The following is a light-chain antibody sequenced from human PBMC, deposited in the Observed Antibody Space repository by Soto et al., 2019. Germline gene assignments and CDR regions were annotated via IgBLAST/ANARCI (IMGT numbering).Light chain of an antibody. Sequence: QSALTQPASVSGSPGQSITISCTGTSSDVGGYKYVSWYQQHPGKAPKLIIYEVTHRPSGVSNRFSGSKSGNTASLTISGLQAEDEADYYCSSYTSTSTPGHDVFGTGTKVTVL. CDR3: SSYTSTSTPGHDV. V-gene: IGLV2-14*01. CDR1: SSDVGGYKY. CDR2: EVT. J-gene: IGLJ1*01.